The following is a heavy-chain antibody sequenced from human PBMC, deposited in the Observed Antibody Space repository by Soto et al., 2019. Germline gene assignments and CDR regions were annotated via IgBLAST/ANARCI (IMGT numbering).Heavy chain of an antibody. CDR1: GFTFSSYW. V-gene: IGHV3-74*01. J-gene: IGHJ6*02. D-gene: IGHD5-12*01. CDR2: INSDGSST. Sequence: GGSLRLSCAASGFTFSSYWMHWVRQAPGKGLVWVSRINSDGSSTSYADSVKGRFTISRDNAKNTLYLQMNSLRAEDTAVYYCARDEVATIERYYYYYGMDVWGQGTTVTVSS. CDR3: ARDEVATIERYYYYYGMDV.